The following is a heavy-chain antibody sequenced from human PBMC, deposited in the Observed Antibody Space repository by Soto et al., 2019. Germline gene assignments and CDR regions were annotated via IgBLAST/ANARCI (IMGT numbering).Heavy chain of an antibody. D-gene: IGHD5-18*01. CDR2: ISYDGSNK. CDR1: GFTFSSYG. V-gene: IGHV3-30*18. J-gene: IGHJ6*02. CDR3: AKSGPDSYGYYYYGMDV. Sequence: GGSLRLSCAASGFTFSSYGMHWVHQAPGKGLEWVAVISYDGSNKYYADSVKGRFTISRDNSKNTLYLQMNSLRAEDTAVYYCAKSGPDSYGYYYYGMDVWGQGPTVTVSS.